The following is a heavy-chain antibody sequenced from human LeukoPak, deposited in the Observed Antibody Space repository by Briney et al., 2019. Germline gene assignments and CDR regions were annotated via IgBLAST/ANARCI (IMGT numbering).Heavy chain of an antibody. CDR3: AKDAFRGYSYGYRVSMVWFDQ. J-gene: IGHJ5*02. CDR1: GFTFDDYG. Sequence: RPGGSLRLSCAASGFTFDDYGMSWVRQAPGKGLEWVSSIKWNGGSTGYVDSVKGRFTISRDNSKNTLSLQMSSLRAEDTAVYFCAKDAFRGYSYGYRVSMVWFDQWGQGILVTVSS. D-gene: IGHD5-18*01. CDR2: IKWNGGST. V-gene: IGHV3-20*04.